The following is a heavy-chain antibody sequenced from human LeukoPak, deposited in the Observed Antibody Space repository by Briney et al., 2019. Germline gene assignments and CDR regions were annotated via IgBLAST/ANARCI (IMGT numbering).Heavy chain of an antibody. CDR2: IYSSGNT. CDR1: GGSISSYY. D-gene: IGHD6-6*01. CDR3: ARESYSSSTSGLHY. J-gene: IGHJ4*02. Sequence: SETLSLTCTVSGGSISSYYWSWIRQAARKGLEWIGRIYSSGNTNYNPSLKSRVTMSIDRSKNQFSLKLSSATAADTAVYYCARESYSSSTSGLHYWGQGTLVTVSS. V-gene: IGHV4-4*07.